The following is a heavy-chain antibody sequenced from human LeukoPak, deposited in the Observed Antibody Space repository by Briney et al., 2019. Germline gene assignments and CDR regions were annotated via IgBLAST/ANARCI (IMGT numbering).Heavy chain of an antibody. CDR1: GASMTFTHYY. CDR2: INYYGST. D-gene: IGHD6-19*01. Sequence: SETLSLTCTVSGASMTFTHYYWVWVRQPPGKGLEWIGTINYYGSTYYNPSLKSRVTISVDTSKSQFSLKLSSVTAADTAVYYCARDRSRGHSSGWYNLGAFDIWGQGTMVTVSS. V-gene: IGHV4-39*07. J-gene: IGHJ3*02. CDR3: ARDRSRGHSSGWYNLGAFDI.